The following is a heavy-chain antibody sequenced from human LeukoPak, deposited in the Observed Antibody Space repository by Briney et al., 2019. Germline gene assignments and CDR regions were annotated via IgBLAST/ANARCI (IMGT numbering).Heavy chain of an antibody. V-gene: IGHV1-3*01. CDR1: GYTFTSYA. Sequence: GASVKVSCKASGYTFTSYAMHWVRQAPGQRLEWMGWINAGNGNTKYSQKFQGRVTITRDTSASTAYMELSSLRSEDTTVYYCARDPHSSSSFDYWGQGTLVTVSS. D-gene: IGHD6-13*01. CDR3: ARDPHSSSSFDY. CDR2: INAGNGNT. J-gene: IGHJ4*02.